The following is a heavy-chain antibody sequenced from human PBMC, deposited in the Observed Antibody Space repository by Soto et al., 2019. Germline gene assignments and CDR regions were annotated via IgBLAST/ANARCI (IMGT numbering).Heavy chain of an antibody. CDR1: GGTFSSYA. CDR2: IIPIFGTA. V-gene: IGHV1-69*13. Sequence: SVKVSCKASGGTFSSYAISWVRQAPGQGLEWMGGIIPIFGTANYAQKFQGRVTITADESTSTAYMELSSLRSEDTAVYYCARGYYDSSGYYYVPDYWGQGALVTVSS. D-gene: IGHD3-22*01. J-gene: IGHJ4*02. CDR3: ARGYYDSSGYYYVPDY.